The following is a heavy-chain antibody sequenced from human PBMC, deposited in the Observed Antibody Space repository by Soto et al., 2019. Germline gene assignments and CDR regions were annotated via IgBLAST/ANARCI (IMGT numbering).Heavy chain of an antibody. Sequence: SETLSLTCTVSGGSISSYYWSWIRQPPGKGLEWIGYIYYSGSTNYNPSLKSRVTISVDTSKNQFSLKLSSVTAADTAVYYCARGADADAAAARDFDYWGQGTLVTVS. J-gene: IGHJ4*02. CDR3: ARGADADAAAARDFDY. CDR1: GGSISSYY. V-gene: IGHV4-59*01. CDR2: IYYSGST. D-gene: IGHD6-13*01.